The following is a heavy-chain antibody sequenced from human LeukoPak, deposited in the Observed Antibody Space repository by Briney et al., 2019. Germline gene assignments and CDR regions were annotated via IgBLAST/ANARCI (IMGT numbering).Heavy chain of an antibody. CDR2: ISSSSSYT. Sequence: GGSLRLSCTTSGFSFGDYAMNWVRQAPGKGLEWISHISSSSSYTNYADSVKGRFTISRDNAKNTLYLLMNSLRAEDTAVYYCARALGSPLDYWGQGTLVTVSS. CDR1: GFSFGDYA. J-gene: IGHJ4*02. D-gene: IGHD1-26*01. CDR3: ARALGSPLDY. V-gene: IGHV3-11*06.